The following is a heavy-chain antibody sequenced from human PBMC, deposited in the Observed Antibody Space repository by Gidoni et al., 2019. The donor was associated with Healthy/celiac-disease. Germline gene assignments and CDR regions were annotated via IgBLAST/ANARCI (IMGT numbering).Heavy chain of an antibody. J-gene: IGHJ6*02. V-gene: IGHV3-9*01. CDR3: VQAGWLFGLYGSGGRKYGMDV. CDR2: ISWNSGSI. CDR1: GFTFDDYA. Sequence: EVQLVESGGGLVQPGRSLRLSCAAAGFTFDDYAMHWVRQAPGKGLEWVSGISWNSGSIGYADSVKGRFTISRDNAKNSLYLQMNSLRAEDTALYYCVQAGWLFGLYGSGGRKYGMDVWGQGTTVTVSS. D-gene: IGHD3-22*01.